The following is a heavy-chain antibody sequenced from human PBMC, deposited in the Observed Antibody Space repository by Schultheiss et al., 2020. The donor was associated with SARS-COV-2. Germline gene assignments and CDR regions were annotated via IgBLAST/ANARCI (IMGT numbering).Heavy chain of an antibody. V-gene: IGHV1-8*01. Sequence: ASVKVSCKASGYTFTSYDINWVRQATGQGLEWMGWINPNSGGTNYAQKFQGRVTMTRNTSISTAYMELSRLRSDDTAVYYCARGSYDFWSGYRNDYWGQGTLVTVSS. D-gene: IGHD3-3*01. CDR1: GYTFTSYD. CDR2: INPNSGGT. J-gene: IGHJ4*02. CDR3: ARGSYDFWSGYRNDY.